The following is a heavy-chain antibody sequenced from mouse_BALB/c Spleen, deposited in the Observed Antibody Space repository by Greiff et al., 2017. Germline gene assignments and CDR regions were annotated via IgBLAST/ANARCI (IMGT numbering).Heavy chain of an antibody. CDR1: GYTFTEYT. V-gene: IGHV1S29*02. Sequence: EVQLQQSGPELVKPGASVKISCKTSGYTFTEYTMHWVKQSHGKSLEWIGMIDPSDSETHYNQMFKDKATLTVDKSSSTAYMQLSSPTSEDSAVYYCARGVYWYFDVWGAGTTVTVSS. CDR2: IDPSDSET. J-gene: IGHJ1*01. CDR3: ARGVYWYFDV.